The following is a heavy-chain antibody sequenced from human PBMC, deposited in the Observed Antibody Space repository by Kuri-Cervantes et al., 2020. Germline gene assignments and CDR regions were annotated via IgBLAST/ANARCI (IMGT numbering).Heavy chain of an antibody. CDR1: DGSISSDH. V-gene: IGHV4-59*01. Sequence: SETLSLTCIVSDGSISSDHWTWNRQPAGTGLEWIGYVYYYGDTKYNPSPKSRVTISVDTSKNQFSLKLSSVTAADTAVYYCARGGHSGRFDPWGQGTLVTVSS. D-gene: IGHD6-19*01. CDR2: VYYYGDT. J-gene: IGHJ5*02. CDR3: ARGGHSGRFDP.